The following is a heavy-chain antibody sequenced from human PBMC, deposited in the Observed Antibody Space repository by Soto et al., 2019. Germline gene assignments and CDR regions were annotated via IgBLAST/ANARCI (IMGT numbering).Heavy chain of an antibody. J-gene: IGHJ6*02. V-gene: IGHV3-7*04. CDR3: ARGDYYDNSGYYYTYNYYGLDV. CDR2: IKQEGTET. CDR1: GFTFDDYW. D-gene: IGHD3-22*01. Sequence: VGSLRLSCEASGFTFDDYWMNWVRQAPGKGLEWVGNIKQEGTETYYGDSVKGRFTISRDNAKNSVYLQMSSLRAEDTAVYFCARGDYYDNSGYYYTYNYYGLDVWGQGTAVTVSS.